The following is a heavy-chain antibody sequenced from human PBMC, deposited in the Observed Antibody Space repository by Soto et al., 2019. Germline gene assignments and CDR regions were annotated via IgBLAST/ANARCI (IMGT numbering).Heavy chain of an antibody. CDR2: IIPILGIA. D-gene: IGHD3-3*01. CDR3: ASWGEHGFWSGYDAFDI. Sequence: QVQLVQSGAEVKKPGSSVKVSCKASGGTFSSYTISWVRQAPGQGLEWMGRIIPILGIANYAQKFQGRVTITADKSTSTAYMELSSLRSEDTAVYYCASWGEHGFWSGYDAFDIWGQGTMVTVSS. V-gene: IGHV1-69*02. J-gene: IGHJ3*02. CDR1: GGTFSSYT.